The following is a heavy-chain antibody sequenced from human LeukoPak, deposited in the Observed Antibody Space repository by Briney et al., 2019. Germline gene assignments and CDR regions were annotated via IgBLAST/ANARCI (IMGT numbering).Heavy chain of an antibody. V-gene: IGHV4-39*01. Sequence: SETLSLTCTVSGGSISSSSHYWGWIRQPPGKGLEWIGSIYYSGSTYYNPSLKSRVTISVDTSKNQFSLKLTSVTAADTAMYSCARSEIGLPFDPWAREPWSPSPQ. CDR2: IYYSGST. CDR1: GGSISSSSHY. J-gene: IGHJ5*02. CDR3: ARSEIGLPFDP. D-gene: IGHD3-16*01.